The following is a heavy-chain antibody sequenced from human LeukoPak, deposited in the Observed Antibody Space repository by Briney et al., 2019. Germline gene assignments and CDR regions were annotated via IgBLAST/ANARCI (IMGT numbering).Heavy chain of an antibody. Sequence: SETLSLTCAVYGGSFSGHYWSWIRQPPGKGLEWIGEINHSGSTNYNPSLKSRVTISVDTSKNQFSLKLSSVTAADTAVYYCARSVRRSSSSQNGGWGQGTLVTVSS. J-gene: IGHJ4*02. CDR3: ARSVRRSSSSQNGG. D-gene: IGHD6-6*01. CDR1: GGSFSGHY. CDR2: INHSGST. V-gene: IGHV4-34*01.